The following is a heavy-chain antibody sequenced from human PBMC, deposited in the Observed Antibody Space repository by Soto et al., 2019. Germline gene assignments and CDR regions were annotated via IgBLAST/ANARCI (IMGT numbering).Heavy chain of an antibody. J-gene: IGHJ4*02. V-gene: IGHV3-74*01. CDR2: INTEGSFR. D-gene: IGHD6-19*01. CDR3: VRGTSAWSGKDY. CDR1: GLPFVNTW. Sequence: EVQLVESGGGLVQPGGSLGLSGPALGLPFVNTWLTWVRQGPGQGLVWVSRINTEGSFRDYADSVRGRFTISGDNAKNTLILQMNSLRAEDTAVYYCVRGTSAWSGKDYWGQGTLVTVSS.